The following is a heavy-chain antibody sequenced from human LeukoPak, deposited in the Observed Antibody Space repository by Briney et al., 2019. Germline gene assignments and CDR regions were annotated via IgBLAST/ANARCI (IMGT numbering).Heavy chain of an antibody. J-gene: IGHJ4*02. CDR3: ARHRAYSSSSPFDY. D-gene: IGHD6-6*01. V-gene: IGHV4-59*08. CDR1: GGSISSLY. CDR2: IYYTGST. Sequence: SETLSLTCSVSGGSISSLYWSWIRQPPGKGLEWIGYIYYTGSTNYNPSLKSRVTMFVDMSKNQFSLRLSSVTAAATAVYYCARHRAYSSSSPFDYWGQGTLVTVSS.